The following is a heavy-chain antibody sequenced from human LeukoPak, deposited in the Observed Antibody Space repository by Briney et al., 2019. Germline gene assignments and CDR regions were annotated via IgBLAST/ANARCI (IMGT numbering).Heavy chain of an antibody. CDR2: IYYSGST. V-gene: IGHV4-59*08. CDR3: ARHIWFGEFRFDP. Sequence: PSETLSLTCTVSPGPINSYYWSWIRQPPGKGLEWIGYIYYSGSTNYNPSLKSRVTISVDTSKNQFSPKLSSVTAADTAVYYCARHIWFGEFRFDPWGQGTLVTVSS. CDR1: PGPINSYY. J-gene: IGHJ5*02. D-gene: IGHD3-10*01.